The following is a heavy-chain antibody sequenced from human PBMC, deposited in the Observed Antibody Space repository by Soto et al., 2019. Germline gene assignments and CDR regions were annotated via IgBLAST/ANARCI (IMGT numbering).Heavy chain of an antibody. CDR1: GYTFSNYG. J-gene: IGHJ5*02. D-gene: IGHD2-2*01. CDR2: ISLYSDGT. V-gene: IGHV1-18*01. Sequence: ASVKVSCKTSGYTFSNYGITWVRQAPGQPLEWLGWISLYSDGTNYAQKFQGRVSMTTDTSTATAYMGLRSLRSDDTAVYYCARVVPGAEAWFGPWGQGTLVTVSS. CDR3: ARVVPGAEAWFGP.